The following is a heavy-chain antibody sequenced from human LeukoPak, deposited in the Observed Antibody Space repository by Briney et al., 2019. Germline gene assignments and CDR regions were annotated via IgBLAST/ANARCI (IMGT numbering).Heavy chain of an antibody. J-gene: IGHJ2*01. CDR1: GGSFSGYY. CDR2: INQSGSI. Sequence: LKPSETLSLTCAVYGGSFSGYYWNWIRQPPEKGLEWIGEINQSGSINYNPSLKSRVTMSVDSSKNQFSLKLSSVTAAGTAVYYCARGSYGDYGFKHWYFDLWGRGTLVTVSS. CDR3: ARGSYGDYGFKHWYFDL. D-gene: IGHD4-17*01. V-gene: IGHV4-34*01.